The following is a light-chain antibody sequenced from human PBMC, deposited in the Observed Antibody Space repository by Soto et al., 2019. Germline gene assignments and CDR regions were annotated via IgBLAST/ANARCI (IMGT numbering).Light chain of an antibody. CDR2: DVS. J-gene: IGLJ1*01. Sequence: QSVLTQPRSVSVPPGQSVTISCTGTSSDVGGYNYVSWYRQHPGKAPKLMIYDVSKRPSGVPDRFSGSKSGNTASLTISGLQAEDEADYYCCSYAGSSFYVFGTGTKVTVL. CDR1: SSDVGGYNY. CDR3: CSYAGSSFYV. V-gene: IGLV2-11*01.